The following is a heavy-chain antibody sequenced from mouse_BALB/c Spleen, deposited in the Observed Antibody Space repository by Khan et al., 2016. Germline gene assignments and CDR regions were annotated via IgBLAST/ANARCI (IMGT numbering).Heavy chain of an antibody. J-gene: IGHJ4*01. V-gene: IGHV6-6*02. Sequence: EVKLEESGGGLVQPGGSMKLSCVASGFTFSNYWMNWVRQSPEKGLEWVAEIRSKSNIYATHYAESVKGRFTISRDDSKSSVYLQMNNLRAEDTGIYYCTRQGRYDDYYAMDYWGQGTSVTVSS. CDR2: IRSKSNIYAT. D-gene: IGHD2-14*01. CDR1: GFTFSNYW. CDR3: TRQGRYDDYYAMDY.